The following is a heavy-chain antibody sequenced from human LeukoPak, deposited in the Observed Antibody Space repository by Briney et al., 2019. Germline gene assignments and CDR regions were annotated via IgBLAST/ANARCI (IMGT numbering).Heavy chain of an antibody. CDR1: GFTFSSYG. Sequence: GGSLRLSCAASGFTFSSYGMHWVRQAPGQGLEGVAGISYDGTYKYYADSVKGRFTISRDNSKNTLYLQMNSLRAEDTAVYYCAKSGQNYYGSVWGQGTQVTVSS. V-gene: IGHV3-30*18. J-gene: IGHJ4*02. CDR2: ISYDGTYK. D-gene: IGHD3-10*01. CDR3: AKSGQNYYGSV.